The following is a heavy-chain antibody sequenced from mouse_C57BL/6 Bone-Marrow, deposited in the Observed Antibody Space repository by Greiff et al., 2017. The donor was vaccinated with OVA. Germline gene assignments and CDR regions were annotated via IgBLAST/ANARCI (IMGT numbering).Heavy chain of an antibody. CDR2: ISSGSSTI. D-gene: IGHD1-2*01. J-gene: IGHJ1*03. CDR1: GFTFSDYG. V-gene: IGHV5-17*01. Sequence: EVKLVESGGGLVKPGGSLKLSCAASGFTFSDYGMHWVRQAPEKGLEWVAYISSGSSTIYYADTVKGRFTISRDNAKNTLFLQMTSLRSEDTAMYYCARSALLRLEYFDVWGTGTTVTVSS. CDR3: ARSALLRLEYFDV.